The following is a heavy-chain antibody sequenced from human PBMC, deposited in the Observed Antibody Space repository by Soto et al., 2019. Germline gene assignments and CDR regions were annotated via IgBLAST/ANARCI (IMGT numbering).Heavy chain of an antibody. CDR2: IYYSGST. J-gene: IGHJ4*02. CDR3: AGVYDWTYSL. V-gene: IGHV4-31*03. CDR1: GGSISSGGYY. D-gene: IGHD1-7*01. Sequence: QVQLQESGPGLVKPSQTLSLTCTVSGGSISSGGYYWSWIRQHPGQGLEWIGYIYYSGSTYYNPSLKRRVTTSVDTSKNQFSLKLSSVTAADKAVYYCAGVYDWTYSLCGQGTLVTVSS.